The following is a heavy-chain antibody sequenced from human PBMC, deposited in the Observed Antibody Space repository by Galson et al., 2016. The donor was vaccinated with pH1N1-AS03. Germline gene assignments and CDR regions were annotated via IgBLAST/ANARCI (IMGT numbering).Heavy chain of an antibody. V-gene: IGHV1-69*06. Sequence: SVKVSRKASGGTLNNYAVNWVRQAPGQGLEWMGGISPIFGSANHAQKFQGRVTITADIFTNTAYMELSGLSSEDTAVHYCARGLTYHFGSGSVFWGQGTLVTVSS. CDR2: ISPIFGSA. J-gene: IGHJ4*02. CDR3: ARGLTYHFGSGSVF. CDR1: GGTLNNYA. D-gene: IGHD3-10*01.